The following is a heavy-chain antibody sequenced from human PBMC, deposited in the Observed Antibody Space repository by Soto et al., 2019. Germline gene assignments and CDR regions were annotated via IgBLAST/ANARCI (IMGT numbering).Heavy chain of an antibody. J-gene: IGHJ4*02. CDR3: ARLYSSSWYGDY. V-gene: IGHV4-39*01. Sequence: QLQLQXXGPGLVKXXXXXSLTCTVSGGSISSSSYYWGWIRQPPGKGLEWIGSIYYSGSTYYNPSLKSRVTISVDTSKNQFSLKLSSVTAADTAVYYCARLYSSSWYGDYWGQGTLVTVSS. CDR1: GGSISSSSYY. D-gene: IGHD6-13*01. CDR2: IYYSGST.